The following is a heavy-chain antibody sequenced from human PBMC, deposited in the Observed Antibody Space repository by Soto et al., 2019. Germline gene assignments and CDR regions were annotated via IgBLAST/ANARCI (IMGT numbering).Heavy chain of an antibody. CDR1: GGSISSGCYY. Sequence: QVQLQESGPGLVKPSQTLSLTCTVSGGSISSGCYYWSWIRQHPGKDLEWIGYIYYSGSTYYNPSLKSRVTISVDTSKNQFSLKLSSVTAADTAVYYCARVGRSQRFLEVDDALDIWGQGTMVTVSS. D-gene: IGHD3-3*01. J-gene: IGHJ3*02. CDR3: ARVGRSQRFLEVDDALDI. V-gene: IGHV4-31*03. CDR2: IYYSGST.